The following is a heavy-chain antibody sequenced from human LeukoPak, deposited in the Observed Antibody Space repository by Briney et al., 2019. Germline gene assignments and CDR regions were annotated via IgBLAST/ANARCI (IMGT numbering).Heavy chain of an antibody. Sequence: ASVKVSCKVSGYTLTELSMHWVRQAPGKGLEWMGGFDPEDGETIYAQKFQGRVTMTTDTSTSTAYMELRSLRSDDTAVYYCARGYSGYDSIGLDYWGQGTLVTVSS. J-gene: IGHJ4*02. D-gene: IGHD5-12*01. CDR2: FDPEDGET. CDR3: ARGYSGYDSIGLDY. V-gene: IGHV1-24*01. CDR1: GYTLTELS.